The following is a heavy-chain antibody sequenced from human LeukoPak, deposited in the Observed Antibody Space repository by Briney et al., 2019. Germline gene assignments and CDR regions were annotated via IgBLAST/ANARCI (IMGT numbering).Heavy chain of an antibody. CDR2: IKSKTDGGTT. CDR3: TAVASGY. D-gene: IGHD6-6*01. CDR1: GFTFSNAW. J-gene: IGHJ4*02. V-gene: IGHV3-15*07. Sequence: GGSLRLSCAASGFTFSNAWMNWVRQAPGKGLEWGGRIKSKTDGGTTDYAAPVKGRFTISRDDSKNTLYLQMNSLKTEDTAVYYCTAVASGYWGQGTLVTVSS.